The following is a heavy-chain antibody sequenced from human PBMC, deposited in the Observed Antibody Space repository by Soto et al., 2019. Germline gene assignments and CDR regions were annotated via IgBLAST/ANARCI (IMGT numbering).Heavy chain of an antibody. CDR1: GFALTDYT. CDR3: ARGTSQTHDFWSGFFDN. V-gene: IGHV3-21*01. Sequence: PGGSLRLSCVVSGFALTDYTLNWVRQSPGKGLEWVSSLSPSGNYMYFRDSVKGRFTLSRDTAKNSVYLQMNSLTPEDTAVYYCARGTSQTHDFWSGFFDNWGQGTLVTVSS. J-gene: IGHJ4*02. CDR2: LSPSGNYM. D-gene: IGHD3-3*01.